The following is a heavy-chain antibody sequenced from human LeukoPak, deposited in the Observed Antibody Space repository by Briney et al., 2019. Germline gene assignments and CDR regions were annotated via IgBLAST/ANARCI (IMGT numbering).Heavy chain of an antibody. CDR1: GGSISSGSYY. D-gene: IGHD1-14*01. CDR2: IYISGRT. CDR3: ACPSGNHLYSFDY. Sequence: SQTLSLTCTVSGGSISSGSYYWSWIRQPAGKGLEWIGRIYISGRTTYNPSLKSRVTISVDTSKNQFSLKLSSVTAADTAVYYCACPSGNHLYSFDYWGQGTLVTVSS. V-gene: IGHV4-61*02. J-gene: IGHJ4*02.